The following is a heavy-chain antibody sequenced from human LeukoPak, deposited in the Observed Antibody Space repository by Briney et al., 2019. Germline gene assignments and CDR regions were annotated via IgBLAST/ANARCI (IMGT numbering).Heavy chain of an antibody. CDR3: VRALMGTSDH. V-gene: IGHV3-74*01. CDR2: INSDGSST. J-gene: IGHJ4*02. CDR1: GFTVSRNY. D-gene: IGHD7-27*01. Sequence: GGSLRLSCAASGFTVSRNYMSWVRQAPGKGLVWVSRINSDGSSTNYADSVKGRFTISRDNAMNTLYLQMNSLRAEDTAVYYCVRALMGTSDHWGQGSLVTVSS.